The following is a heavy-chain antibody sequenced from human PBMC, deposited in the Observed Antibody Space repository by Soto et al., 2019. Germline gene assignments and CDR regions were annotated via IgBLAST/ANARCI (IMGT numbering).Heavy chain of an antibody. V-gene: IGHV4-31*03. J-gene: IGHJ5*02. CDR3: ARSVFP. CDR1: GGSISSGGYY. Sequence: QVQLQESGPGLVKPSQTLSLTCTVSGGSISSGGYYWSWIRQHPGKGLEWIGNIYYSGSPYNNPSLKSRVTISVDTSKNQSSLKLTSLPAAATAVYYCARSVFPWGQGTLVTVSS. CDR2: IYYSGSP.